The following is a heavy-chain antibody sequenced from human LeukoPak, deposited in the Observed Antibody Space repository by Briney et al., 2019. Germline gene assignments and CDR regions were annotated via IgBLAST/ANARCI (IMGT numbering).Heavy chain of an antibody. Sequence: GGSLRLSCAASGFTFSSYWMSWVRQAPGKGLEWVANIKQDGSEKYYVDSVKGRFTISRDNAKNSLYLQMNSLRAEDTAVHYCVRGGSGYYNYRWYFDYWGQGTLATVSS. V-gene: IGHV3-7*01. CDR1: GFTFSSYW. J-gene: IGHJ4*02. CDR3: VRGGSGYYNYRWYFDY. D-gene: IGHD3-22*01. CDR2: IKQDGSEK.